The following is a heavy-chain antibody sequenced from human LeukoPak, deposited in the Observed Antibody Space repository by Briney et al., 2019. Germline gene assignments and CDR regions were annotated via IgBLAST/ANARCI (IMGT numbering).Heavy chain of an antibody. V-gene: IGHV3-23*01. Sequence: PGGSLRLSCAASGFTFSSYCMSWVRQAPGKGLEWVSAISDSGNTYHADSVKGRFTISRDSSKNTLFLQMNRLRPEDAAVYYCAKAPVTTCRGAYCYPFDYWGQGTLVTVSS. D-gene: IGHD2-21*01. CDR2: ISDSGNT. CDR1: GFTFSSYC. J-gene: IGHJ4*02. CDR3: AKAPVTTCRGAYCYPFDY.